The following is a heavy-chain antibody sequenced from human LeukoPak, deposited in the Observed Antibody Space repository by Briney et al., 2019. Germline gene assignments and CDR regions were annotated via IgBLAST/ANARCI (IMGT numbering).Heavy chain of an antibody. D-gene: IGHD4-23*01. CDR3: ARDLGGGNPWYLDL. Sequence: PSETLSLTCTVSGGSISPYYWSWIRQPPGKGLEWIGYISYSGSTNFNPSLKSRVTISLDTSKNQFSLKLSSVTAADTAVYYCARDLGGGNPWYLDLWGRGTLVTVSS. CDR1: GGSISPYY. V-gene: IGHV4-59*01. J-gene: IGHJ2*01. CDR2: ISYSGST.